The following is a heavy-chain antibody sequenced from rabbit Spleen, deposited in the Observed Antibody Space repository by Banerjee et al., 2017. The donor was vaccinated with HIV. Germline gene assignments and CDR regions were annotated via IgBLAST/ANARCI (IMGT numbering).Heavy chain of an antibody. V-gene: IGHV1S40*01. CDR1: GFSFSSTW. CDR2: IDTNDGDT. D-gene: IGHD1-1*01. J-gene: IGHJ6*01. CDR3: ARDTSSSFSSYGMDL. Sequence: QSLEESGGGLVKPGGTLTLTCTVSGFSFSSTWLCWVRQAPGKGLEWIACIDTNDGDTDYANWPKGRFTISKTSSTTVTLQMTSLTAADTATYFCARDTSSSFSSYGMDLWGQGTLVTVS.